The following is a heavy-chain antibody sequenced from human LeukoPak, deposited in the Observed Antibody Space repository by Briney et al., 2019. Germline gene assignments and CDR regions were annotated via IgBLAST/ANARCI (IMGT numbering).Heavy chain of an antibody. J-gene: IGHJ4*02. CDR2: INSDGSTT. D-gene: IGHD2-8*02. Sequence: PGGSLRLSCAASGFTFRSYWMHWVRQVPGKGLVWVSRINSDGSTTSHADSVKGRFTISRDNAKNTLYLQMNSLRAEDTAVYYCARSTGGIFDYWGQGTLVTVPS. CDR1: GFTFRSYW. V-gene: IGHV3-74*01. CDR3: ARSTGGIFDY.